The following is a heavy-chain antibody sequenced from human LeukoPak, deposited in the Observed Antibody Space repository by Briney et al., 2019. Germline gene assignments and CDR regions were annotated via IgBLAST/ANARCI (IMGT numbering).Heavy chain of an antibody. CDR1: GLTFSRYW. Sequence: GGSLRLSCAASGLTFSRYWLTWVRQAPGKGLEGVANINQDGGEKNYVDSVKGRFTISRDNAKSSLYLQMNSLRDEDTAVYHCVSRGCTANACFVSSFNCFDHWGQGSLVTVSS. V-gene: IGHV3-7*03. CDR2: INQDGGEK. CDR3: VSRGCTANACFVSSFNCFDH. D-gene: IGHD2-8*02. J-gene: IGHJ4*02.